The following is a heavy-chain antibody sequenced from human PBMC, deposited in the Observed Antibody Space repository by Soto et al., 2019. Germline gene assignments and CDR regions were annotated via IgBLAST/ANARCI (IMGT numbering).Heavy chain of an antibody. CDR3: SRQAGYSSDPFDS. J-gene: IGHJ4*02. CDR1: GFTFGTYA. Sequence: EVLLLESGGGLVQPGESLRLSCAASGFTFGTYAMSWVRQAPGKGLEWVSTISGGGVGTYYADSVKGRFAISRDNSRNILVLQMNRLRAEDTALYYCSRQAGYSSDPFDSWGQGTLVTVSS. V-gene: IGHV3-23*01. CDR2: ISGGGVGT. D-gene: IGHD6-19*01.